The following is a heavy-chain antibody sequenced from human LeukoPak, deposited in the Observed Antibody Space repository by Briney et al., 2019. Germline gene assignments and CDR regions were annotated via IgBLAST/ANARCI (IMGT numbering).Heavy chain of an antibody. CDR1: GFTFNSNN. CDR3: STVEHF. V-gene: IGHV3-21*06. CDR2: ISRSGDYI. Sequence: GGSLRLSCAASGFTFNSNNMNWVRQAPGKGLEWFSSISRSGDYIYYADSVKGRFTISRDDVKNMLYLQMNSLRVEDTGLYYCSTVEHFWGQGTLVTVSS. J-gene: IGHJ4*02. D-gene: IGHD1-1*01.